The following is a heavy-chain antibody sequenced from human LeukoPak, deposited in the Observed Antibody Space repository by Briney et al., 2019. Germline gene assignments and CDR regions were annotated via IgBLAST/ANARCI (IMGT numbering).Heavy chain of an antibody. CDR1: GFTFSSYS. D-gene: IGHD6-13*01. CDR3: ARDGGYSSSWSKTGLDY. Sequence: KTGGSLRLSCAASGFTFSSYSMNWVRQAPGKGLEWVSSISSSSSYIYYADSAKGRFTISRDNAKNSLYLQMNSLRAEDTAVYYCARDGGYSSSWSKTGLDYWGQGTLVTVSS. V-gene: IGHV3-21*01. CDR2: ISSSSSYI. J-gene: IGHJ4*02.